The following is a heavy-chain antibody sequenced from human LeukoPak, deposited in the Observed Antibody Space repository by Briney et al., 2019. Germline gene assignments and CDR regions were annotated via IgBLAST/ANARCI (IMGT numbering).Heavy chain of an antibody. CDR1: GFGLSSYW. CDR3: ARVVWTDYGGTSKYMDV. D-gene: IGHD4-23*01. V-gene: IGHV3-7*01. Sequence: GGSLRLSCAASGFGLSSYWMTWVRQAPGKGLEWVANIEYDGSEKYYVDSVKGRFTISRDNAKNSLYLQMNSLRAEDTAVYYCARVVWTDYGGTSKYMDVWGKGTTVTVSS. J-gene: IGHJ6*03. CDR2: IEYDGSEK.